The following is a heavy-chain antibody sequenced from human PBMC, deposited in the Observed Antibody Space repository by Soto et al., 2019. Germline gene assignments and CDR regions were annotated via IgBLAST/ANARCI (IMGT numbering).Heavy chain of an antibody. J-gene: IGHJ6*02. CDR1: GDSSSNYY. D-gene: IGHD3-22*01. CDR2: IYYSGST. V-gene: IGHV4-59*01. Sequence: SETLSLTCTVSGDSSSNYYLSWIRKPPGKGLEWIGFIYYSGSTNYSPSLKSRVTISLDTSKNQFSLKLSSVTAADTAVYYCVSHRRDCSGSTCYSGYFYGMDVWGQGTTVTVSS. CDR3: VSHRRDCSGSTCYSGYFYGMDV.